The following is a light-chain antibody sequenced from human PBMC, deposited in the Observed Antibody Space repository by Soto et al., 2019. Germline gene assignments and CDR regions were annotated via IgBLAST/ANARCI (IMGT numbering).Light chain of an antibody. CDR1: QAIRNY. Sequence: DIQMTQSPSSLSASLGDRVTITCQASQAIRNYLNWYQQKPGKAPKLLIYDAAHLETGVPSRFSGSGSGTHFIFTTSSLQPEDIATYYCQQYDNLYTFGQGTK. V-gene: IGKV1-33*01. CDR2: DAA. J-gene: IGKJ2*01. CDR3: QQYDNLYT.